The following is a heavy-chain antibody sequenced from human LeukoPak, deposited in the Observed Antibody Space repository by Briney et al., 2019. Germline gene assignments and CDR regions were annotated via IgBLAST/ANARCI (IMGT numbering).Heavy chain of an antibody. CDR3: ARDSSGWYFYYYGMDV. V-gene: IGHV3-7*01. CDR2: IKQDGSEK. Sequence: GGSLRLSCAASGFTFSSYWMSWVRQAPGKGLEWVANIKQDGSEKYYVDSVKGRFTISRDNAKNSLYLQMNSLRAEDTAVYYCARDSSGWYFYYYGMDVWGQGTTVTVSS. J-gene: IGHJ6*02. CDR1: GFTFSSYW. D-gene: IGHD6-19*01.